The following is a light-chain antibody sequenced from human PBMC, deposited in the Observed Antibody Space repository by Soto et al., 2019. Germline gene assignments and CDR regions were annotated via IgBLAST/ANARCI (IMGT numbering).Light chain of an antibody. CDR1: QSISDN. V-gene: IGKV3-15*01. CDR3: QRYDNWPLT. J-gene: IGKJ4*01. Sequence: EIVMTQSPATLSVSPGDSATLSCRASQSISDNVAWYQQRPGLAPRLLIYHTSTRATGVPARFSGSGSGTEFSLTISSLQSDDSAVYYCQRYDNWPLTFGGGTKVDIK. CDR2: HTS.